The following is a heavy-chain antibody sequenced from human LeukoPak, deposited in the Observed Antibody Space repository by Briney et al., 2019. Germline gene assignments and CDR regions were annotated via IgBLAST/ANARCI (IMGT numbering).Heavy chain of an antibody. Sequence: GGSLRLSCAASGFIFSSYWMSWVRQAPGKGLEWVANIKQDGSEKYYVDSVKGRFTISRDNAKNSLYLQMNCLRAEDTAVYYCARTSNTVTTGASYFDYWGQGILVTVSS. CDR3: ARTSNTVTTGASYFDY. CDR1: GFIFSSYW. D-gene: IGHD4-17*01. V-gene: IGHV3-7*01. CDR2: IKQDGSEK. J-gene: IGHJ4*02.